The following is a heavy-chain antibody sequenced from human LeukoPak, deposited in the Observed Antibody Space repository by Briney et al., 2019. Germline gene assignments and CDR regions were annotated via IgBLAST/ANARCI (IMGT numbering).Heavy chain of an antibody. CDR3: AKDCSSTSCHHAFDI. D-gene: IGHD2-2*01. CDR1: GFTFSSYG. CDR2: IRYDGSNK. Sequence: GGSLRLSCAASGFTFSSYGMHWVRQAPGKGLEWVAFIRYDGSNKYYADSVKGRFTFSRDNSKNTLYLQMNRLRAEDTAVYYCAKDCSSTSCHHAFDIWGQGTMVTVSS. V-gene: IGHV3-30*02. J-gene: IGHJ3*02.